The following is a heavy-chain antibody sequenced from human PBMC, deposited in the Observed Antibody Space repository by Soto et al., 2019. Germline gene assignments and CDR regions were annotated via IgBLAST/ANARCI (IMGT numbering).Heavy chain of an antibody. D-gene: IGHD2-2*01. CDR2: INPNSGGT. CDR1: GYTFTGYY. V-gene: IGHV1-2*02. Sequence: QVQLVQSGAEVKKPGASVKVSCKASGYTFTGYYMHWVRQAPGQGLEWMGWINPNSGGTNYAQKFQGRVTMTRDTSISTAYMELSRLRSDDTAVYYCARAREVVVVPASRLGYWGQGTLVTVSS. CDR3: ARAREVVVVPASRLGY. J-gene: IGHJ4*02.